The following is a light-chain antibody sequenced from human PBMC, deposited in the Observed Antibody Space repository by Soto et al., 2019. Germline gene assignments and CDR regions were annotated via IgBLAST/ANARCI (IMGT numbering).Light chain of an antibody. CDR2: DAS. Sequence: EIVMTQSPATLSVSPGERATLSCRASQSVSILLAWYQQKPGQAPRLLIYDASNRATGIPARFSGSGSGTDFTLTISSLEPEDFAVYYCQQRSNWWTFGQGTKV. CDR1: QSVSIL. V-gene: IGKV3-11*01. CDR3: QQRSNWWT. J-gene: IGKJ1*01.